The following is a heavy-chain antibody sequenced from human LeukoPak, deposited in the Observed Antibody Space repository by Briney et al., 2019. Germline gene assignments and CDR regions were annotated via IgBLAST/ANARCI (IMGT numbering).Heavy chain of an antibody. CDR3: ARDLGGIYFDY. CDR1: GGSISSSSYC. D-gene: IGHD1-26*01. V-gene: IGHV4-61*01. CDR2: IHFSGST. J-gene: IGHJ4*02. Sequence: SETLSLTCTVSGGSISSSSYCWGWIRQPPGKGLEWIGSIHFSGSTNYNPSLRSRVTISVDTSKNQLSLKLSSVTAADTAVYYCARDLGGIYFDYWGQGTLVTVSS.